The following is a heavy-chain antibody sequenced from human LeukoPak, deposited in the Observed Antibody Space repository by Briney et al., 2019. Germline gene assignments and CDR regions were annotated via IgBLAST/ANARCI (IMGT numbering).Heavy chain of an antibody. D-gene: IGHD4/OR15-4a*01. CDR1: GGTFRSYS. Sequence: ASVKVSXKASGGTFRSYSVSWVRQAPGQGLEWMGRIIPFSGTSNYAQKFQGRVTISTDGSTSTAYMELSSLTSEDTAVYYCARAMTMGAFDYWGQGTPVTVSS. V-gene: IGHV1-69*05. CDR3: ARAMTMGAFDY. J-gene: IGHJ4*02. CDR2: IIPFSGTS.